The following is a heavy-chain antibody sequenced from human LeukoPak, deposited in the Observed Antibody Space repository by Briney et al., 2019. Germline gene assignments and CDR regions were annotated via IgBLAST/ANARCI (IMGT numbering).Heavy chain of an antibody. CDR3: AKGITMIVVVTEYFRH. Sequence: GGSLRLSCAGSGFTFNSYAMSWVRQTPGKGLEWVSGISGSGGSTYYADSVTGRFTISRDNSKNTLYLQMDSLRAEDTAVYYCAKGITMIVVVTEYFRHWGQGTLVTVSS. D-gene: IGHD3-22*01. CDR1: GFTFNSYA. J-gene: IGHJ1*01. CDR2: ISGSGGST. V-gene: IGHV3-23*01.